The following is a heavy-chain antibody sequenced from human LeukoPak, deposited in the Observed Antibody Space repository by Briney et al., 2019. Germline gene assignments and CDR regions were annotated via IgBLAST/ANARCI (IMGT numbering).Heavy chain of an antibody. J-gene: IGHJ4*02. CDR2: ISGSGGST. CDR3: AKDREEVEMATIVDY. D-gene: IGHD5-24*01. Sequence: PGGSLRLSCAASGFTFSSYAMSWVRQAPGQGLEWVSAISGSGGSTYYADSVQGRFTISRDNSKNTLYLQMNSLRAEGTAVYYCAKDREEVEMATIVDYWGQGTLVTVSS. CDR1: GFTFSSYA. V-gene: IGHV3-23*01.